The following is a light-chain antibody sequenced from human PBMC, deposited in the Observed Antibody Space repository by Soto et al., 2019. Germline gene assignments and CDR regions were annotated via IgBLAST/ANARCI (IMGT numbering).Light chain of an antibody. V-gene: IGLV4-69*01. CDR3: QTWGPGYVV. Sequence: QSVLTQSPSASASLGASVKLTCTLSSGHSTYSIAWHQQQPEEGPRYLMNLDSDGSHTRGDGIPDRFSGSSSRAERYLTISSLQSEDEADYYCQTWGPGYVVFGGGTKLTVL. CDR2: LDSDGSH. J-gene: IGLJ2*01. CDR1: SGHSTYS.